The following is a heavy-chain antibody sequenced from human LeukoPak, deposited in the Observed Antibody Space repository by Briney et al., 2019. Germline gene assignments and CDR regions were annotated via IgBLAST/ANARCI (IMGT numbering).Heavy chain of an antibody. Sequence: KAGGSLRLSCAASGFSFSTADMHWVRQAPGKGLEWVAFLRSGGNDKYYAGSVKGRFTISRDNSKNTPFLQMNSLRADDTAVYYCAKDLFGSGSYEYWGQGTLVTVSS. D-gene: IGHD3-10*01. V-gene: IGHV3-30*02. CDR2: LRSGGNDK. CDR3: AKDLFGSGSYEY. J-gene: IGHJ4*02. CDR1: GFSFSTAD.